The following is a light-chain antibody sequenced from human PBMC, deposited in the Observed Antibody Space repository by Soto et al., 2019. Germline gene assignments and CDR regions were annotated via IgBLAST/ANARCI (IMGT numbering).Light chain of an antibody. J-gene: IGKJ4*01. Sequence: DIQLTQSPSFLSASVGDRVTITCRASQGLNSYFAWYQQKPGKAPKLLLYATSTLQSVFPSRFSGSGSGAEFTLTITWLQPEDIATYYCQQLNSSPVTFGGGTKVVIK. CDR3: QQLNSSPVT. CDR2: ATS. V-gene: IGKV1-9*01. CDR1: QGLNSY.